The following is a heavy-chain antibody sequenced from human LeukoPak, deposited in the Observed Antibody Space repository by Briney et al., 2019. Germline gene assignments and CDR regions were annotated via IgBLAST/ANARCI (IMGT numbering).Heavy chain of an antibody. V-gene: IGHV5-51*01. J-gene: IGHJ5*02. CDR1: GYSFTSYW. CDR2: IYPGDSDT. Sequence: GESLKISCKGSGYSFTSYWIGWVRQMPGKGLEWMGIIYPGDSDTRYSPSFQGQVTISADKSISTAYLQWSSLKASDTAMYYCARHPILGSTRSWFDPWGQGTLVTVSS. D-gene: IGHD1-26*01. CDR3: ARHPILGSTRSWFDP.